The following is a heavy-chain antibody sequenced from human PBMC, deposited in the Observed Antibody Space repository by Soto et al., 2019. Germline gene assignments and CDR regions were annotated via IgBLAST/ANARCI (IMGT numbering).Heavy chain of an antibody. CDR3: ARDDYADYIFTY. Sequence: GGSLRLSCAASGFPFSSISMHWVRQAPEKRLENVSAISPDAINTYYADSVKCRFTISRDNSKNTLYLQMGSLTPDDMGVYYCARDDYADYIFTYWGQGTLVTFSS. J-gene: IGHJ1*01. D-gene: IGHD4-17*01. CDR1: GFPFSSIS. V-gene: IGHV3-64*02. CDR2: ISPDAINT.